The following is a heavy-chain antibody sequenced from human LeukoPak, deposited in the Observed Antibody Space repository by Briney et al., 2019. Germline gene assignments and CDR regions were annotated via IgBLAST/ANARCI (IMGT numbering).Heavy chain of an antibody. CDR1: GYTFTNYG. D-gene: IGHD3-10*01. V-gene: IGHV1-18*01. CDR3: ARDQVSIIVRGVIIFGY. Sequence: ASVKVSCKASGYTFTNYGISWVRQAPGQGLEWMGWISTHNGDTKYAQTLQDRVTMTTDTSTRTAYMELRSLTSDDTAVYYCARDQVSIIVRGVIIFGYWGQGTQVSVSS. CDR2: ISTHNGDT. J-gene: IGHJ4*02.